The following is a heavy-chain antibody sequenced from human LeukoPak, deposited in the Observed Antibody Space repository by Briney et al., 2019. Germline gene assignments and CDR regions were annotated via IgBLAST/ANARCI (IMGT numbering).Heavy chain of an antibody. Sequence: GGSLRLSCAASGFTFSSYAMSWVRQAPGKGLEWVAVISYDGSNKYYADSVKGRFTISRDNSKNTLYLQMNSLRAEDTAVYYCAKDRIVGYYFDYWGQGTLVTVSS. CDR1: GFTFSSYA. CDR3: AKDRIVGYYFDY. D-gene: IGHD3-16*02. CDR2: ISYDGSNK. V-gene: IGHV3-30*18. J-gene: IGHJ4*02.